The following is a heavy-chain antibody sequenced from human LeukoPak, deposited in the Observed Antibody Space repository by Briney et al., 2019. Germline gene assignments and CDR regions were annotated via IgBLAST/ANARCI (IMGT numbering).Heavy chain of an antibody. CDR3: ARDMSWRQFDY. CDR1: GLTVSTNY. Sequence: GGSLRLSRAASGLTVSTNYISWVRQIPGRGLEWVSVIYVDGSTYYADFVKGRFTISRDSYRNTLYLQMNNLRTEDTAVYYCARDMSWRQFDYWGQGTLVTVSS. V-gene: IGHV3-53*05. D-gene: IGHD3-10*02. CDR2: IYVDGST. J-gene: IGHJ4*02.